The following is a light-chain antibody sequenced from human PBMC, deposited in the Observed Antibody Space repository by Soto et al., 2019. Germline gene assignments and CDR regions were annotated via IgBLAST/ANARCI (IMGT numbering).Light chain of an antibody. CDR3: QQYKSPPWT. Sequence: DIQMTQSPPTLSASVGDRVTISCRASESITSWLAWYQHKPGKAPKLLIYKASSLVSGVPSRFSGSGSGTEFTLTISSLQPDDFATYYCQQYKSPPWTFGQGAKVEMK. CDR1: ESITSW. CDR2: KAS. V-gene: IGKV1-5*03. J-gene: IGKJ1*01.